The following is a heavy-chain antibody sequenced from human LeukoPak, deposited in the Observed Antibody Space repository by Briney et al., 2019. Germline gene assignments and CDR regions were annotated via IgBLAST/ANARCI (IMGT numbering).Heavy chain of an antibody. CDR2: IKSDGSST. Sequence: GGSLRLSCAASGFTFSSYWMHWVRQAPGKGLVWVSCIKSDGSSTSYADSVKGRFTISRDNAKNTLYLQMNSLRDEDTAVYYCARAMVPLFENWGQGTLVTASS. D-gene: IGHD4/OR15-4a*01. V-gene: IGHV3-74*01. J-gene: IGHJ4*02. CDR3: ARAMVPLFEN. CDR1: GFTFSSYW.